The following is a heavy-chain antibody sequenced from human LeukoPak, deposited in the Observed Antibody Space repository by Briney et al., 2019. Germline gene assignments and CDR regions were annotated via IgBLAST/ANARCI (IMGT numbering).Heavy chain of an antibody. CDR2: IYHSGST. CDR3: ARANYYYGSGSYVGPFDI. V-gene: IGHV4-30-2*01. CDR1: GGSTSSGGYS. J-gene: IGHJ3*02. Sequence: PSETLSLTCAVSGGSTSSGGYSWSWIRQPPGKGLEWIGYIYHSGSTYYNPSLKSRVTISVDRSKNQFSLKLSSVTAADTAVYYCARANYYYGSGSYVGPFDIWGQGTMVTVSS. D-gene: IGHD3-10*01.